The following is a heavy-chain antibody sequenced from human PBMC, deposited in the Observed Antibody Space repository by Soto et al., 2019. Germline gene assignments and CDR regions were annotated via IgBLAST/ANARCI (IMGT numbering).Heavy chain of an antibody. V-gene: IGHV1-2*04. CDR3: ATQRSEWELSFDY. D-gene: IGHD1-26*01. CDR2: INPNSGGT. J-gene: IGHJ4*02. Sequence: ASVKVSCKASGYIFTNYAMHWVRQAPGQGLEWMGWINPNSGGTNYAQKFQGWVTMTRDTSISTAYMELSRLRSDDTAVYYCATQRSEWELSFDYWGQGTLVTVSS. CDR1: GYIFTNYA.